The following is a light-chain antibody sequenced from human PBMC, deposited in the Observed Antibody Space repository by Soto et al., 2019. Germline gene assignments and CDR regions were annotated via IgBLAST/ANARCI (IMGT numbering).Light chain of an antibody. Sequence: EIVMTQSPATLSVSPGERVTLSCRASQSVSNKLAWYQQKPGQAPRLLIYDASGRAGSVPARLSGSGSGTELTLTISSLQSEDFAVYFCQQYDDWPPTSGLGTKVEIK. CDR3: QQYDDWPPT. J-gene: IGKJ1*01. V-gene: IGKV3-15*01. CDR2: DAS. CDR1: QSVSNK.